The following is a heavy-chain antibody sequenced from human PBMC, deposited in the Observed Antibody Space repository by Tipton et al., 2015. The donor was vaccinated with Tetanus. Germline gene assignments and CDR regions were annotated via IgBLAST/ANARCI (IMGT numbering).Heavy chain of an antibody. Sequence: TLSLTCIVSGGSITSGTYYWAWVRQPPGKGLEWMGNIYYDGTTYYNSPLKSRVTISLDTSKNRFSLKMTSVTAADTAVYYCARQADNWFDPWGQGTLVAVSS. CDR3: ARQADNWFDP. CDR2: IYYDGTT. CDR1: GGSITSGTYY. V-gene: IGHV4-39*01. J-gene: IGHJ5*02.